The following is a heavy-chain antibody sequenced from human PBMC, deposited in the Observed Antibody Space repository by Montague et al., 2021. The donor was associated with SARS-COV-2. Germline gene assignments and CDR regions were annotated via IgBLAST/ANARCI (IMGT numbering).Heavy chain of an antibody. CDR1: GGSIRYSSYY. V-gene: IGHV4-39*01. CDR3: ARSSVAVSTIPLLES. D-gene: IGHD3-3*01. J-gene: IGHJ1*01. Sequence: SETLSLTCTVSGGSIRYSSYYWGWIRQPPGKGLEWIGSIYYSGSAYYNPPLKSRVTISVDTSKNQFSLKLSSVTAADTAVYYCARSSVAVSTIPLLESWGQGALVIVSS. CDR2: IYYSGSA.